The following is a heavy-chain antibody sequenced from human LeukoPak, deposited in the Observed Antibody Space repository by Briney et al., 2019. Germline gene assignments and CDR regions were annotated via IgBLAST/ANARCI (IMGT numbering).Heavy chain of an antibody. D-gene: IGHD1-26*01. CDR3: ARVGAWELQRVLDY. Sequence: GRSLRLSCAASGFRPSDFWMTWVRQVARPGRGSVANIRQGGNEMYYADSVKDRFTISRDNARNSLYLEMNSLRTEDTAVYYCARVGAWELQRVLDYWGQGTLVTVSS. J-gene: IGHJ4*02. V-gene: IGHV3-7*01. CDR2: IRQGGNEM. CDR1: GFRPSDFW.